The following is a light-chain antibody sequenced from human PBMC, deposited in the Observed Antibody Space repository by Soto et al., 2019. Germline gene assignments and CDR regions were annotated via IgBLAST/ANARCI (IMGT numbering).Light chain of an antibody. CDR3: QTWGTGLWM. J-gene: IGLJ3*02. V-gene: IGLV4-69*01. CDR1: SGHSSYA. CDR2: FNSDGSH. Sequence: QLVLTQSPSASASLGASVNLTCTLSSGHSSYAIAWHQQQPEKGPRYLMKFNSDGSHSKGDGIPDRFSGSSSGAERYLTISSLQSEDEADYYCQTWGTGLWMFGGGTQLTVL.